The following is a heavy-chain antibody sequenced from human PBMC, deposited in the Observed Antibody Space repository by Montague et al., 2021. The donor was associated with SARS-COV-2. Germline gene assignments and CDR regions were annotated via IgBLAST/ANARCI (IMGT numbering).Heavy chain of an antibody. D-gene: IGHD3-22*01. CDR3: ARGGYYDNTGYYSDYYYNMDV. V-gene: IGHV4-59*01. Sequence: SETLSLTCTVSGGSIASFYWSWIRRPPGKGLEWIGCIFHSGRTYYNPSLKSRVSMSVDTSKNQVSLRLSSLTAADTAVYYCARGGYYDNTGYYSDYYYNMDVWGQGTTVTVSS. CDR1: GGSIASFY. CDR2: IFHSGRT. J-gene: IGHJ6*02.